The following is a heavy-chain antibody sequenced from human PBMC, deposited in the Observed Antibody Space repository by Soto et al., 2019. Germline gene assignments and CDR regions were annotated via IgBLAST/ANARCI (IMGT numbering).Heavy chain of an antibody. CDR1: GFTFSSYA. Sequence: GSLRLSCAASGFTFSSYAMHWARQAPGKGLEWVTVISIRGGDEYYAESVRGRFTISRDDSKNTLYLQMDSLRVEDTAVYYCARGTIVARQHLDYWGQGTLVTAPQ. D-gene: IGHD6-6*01. CDR3: ARGTIVARQHLDY. CDR2: ISIRGGDE. J-gene: IGHJ4*02. V-gene: IGHV3-30*03.